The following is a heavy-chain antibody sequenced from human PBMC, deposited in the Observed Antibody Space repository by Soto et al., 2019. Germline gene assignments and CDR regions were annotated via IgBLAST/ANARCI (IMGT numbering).Heavy chain of an antibody. V-gene: IGHV3-23*01. J-gene: IGHJ4*02. CDR2: ISGSGGST. CDR1: GFIFSSYA. Sequence: GGSLRLSCAASGFIFSSYAMSWVRQAPGEGLEWVSAISGSGGSTYYADSAKGRFTISRDNSKNTLYLQMNSLRAEDTAVYYCAKATIFGVVIGPFDYWGQGTLVTVSS. CDR3: AKATIFGVVIGPFDY. D-gene: IGHD3-3*01.